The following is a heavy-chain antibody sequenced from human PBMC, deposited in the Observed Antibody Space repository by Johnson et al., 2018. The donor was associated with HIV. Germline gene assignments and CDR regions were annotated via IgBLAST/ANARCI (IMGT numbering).Heavy chain of an antibody. CDR2: IRGSGGST. Sequence: VQLVESGGGLVQPGGSLRLSCAASGFTFSSYAMSWVRQAPGKGLEWVSAIRGSGGSTYYADSVKGRFTISRDNSKNTLYLQMNSLRAEDTAVYYCARLPGSPRGAFDIWGQGTMVTVSS. D-gene: IGHD3-10*01. CDR3: ARLPGSPRGAFDI. J-gene: IGHJ3*02. V-gene: IGHV3-23*04. CDR1: GFTFSSYA.